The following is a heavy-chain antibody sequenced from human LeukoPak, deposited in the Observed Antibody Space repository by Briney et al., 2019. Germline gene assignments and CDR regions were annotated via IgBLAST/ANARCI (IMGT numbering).Heavy chain of an antibody. V-gene: IGHV4-59*01. CDR2: IYYSGST. CDR3: ARALSGYYYSFDY. J-gene: IGHJ4*02. D-gene: IGHD3-22*01. CDR1: GGSISSYY. Sequence: SESLSLTCTVSGGSISSYYWSWIRQAPGKGLEWIGYIYYSGSTNYNPSLESRVTISVDTSKNQFSLKLSSVTAADAAVYYCARALSGYYYSFDYWGQGTLVTSSS.